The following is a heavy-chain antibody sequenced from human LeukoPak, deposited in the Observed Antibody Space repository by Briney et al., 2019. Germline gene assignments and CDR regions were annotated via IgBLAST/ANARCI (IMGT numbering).Heavy chain of an antibody. CDR1: GFTFSSYG. CDR3: AKDGPGYCSGGSCYSGEYFQH. D-gene: IGHD2-15*01. V-gene: IGHV3-30*18. Sequence: GGSLRLSCAASGFTFSSYGMHWVRQAPGKGLEWVAVISYDGSNKYYADSVKGRFTISRDNSENTLYLQMNSLRAEDTAVYYCAKDGPGYCSGGSCYSGEYFQHWGQGTLVTVSS. J-gene: IGHJ1*01. CDR2: ISYDGSNK.